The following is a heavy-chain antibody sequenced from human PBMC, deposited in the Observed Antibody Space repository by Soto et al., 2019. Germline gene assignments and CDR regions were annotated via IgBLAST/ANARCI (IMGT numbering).Heavy chain of an antibody. CDR3: ARGACSGGSCYSSDY. Sequence: QVQLVQSGAEVKKPWASVKVSCQASGYTFTDYYVHCVRQAPGQGPEWMGIIHPSGVTTRYAQKFQGSLTLTRDTSTSTVYMELSSLRSEDTAVYYCARGACSGGSCYSSDYWGQGTLVTVSS. J-gene: IGHJ4*02. CDR1: GYTFTDYY. D-gene: IGHD2-15*01. V-gene: IGHV1-46*01. CDR2: IHPSGVTT.